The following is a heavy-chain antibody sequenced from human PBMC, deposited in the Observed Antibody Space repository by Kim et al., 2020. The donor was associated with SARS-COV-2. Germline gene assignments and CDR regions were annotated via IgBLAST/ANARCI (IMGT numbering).Heavy chain of an antibody. CDR3: ARLVTSGKAATEENFDY. CDR1: GYSFTSYW. D-gene: IGHD6-25*01. CDR2: IYPGDSDT. J-gene: IGHJ4*02. Sequence: GESLKISCKGSGYSFTSYWIGWVRQMPGKGLEWMGIIYPGDSDTRYSPSFQGQVTISADKSISTAYLQWSSLKASDTAMYYCARLVTSGKAATEENFDYWGQGTLVTVSS. V-gene: IGHV5-51*01.